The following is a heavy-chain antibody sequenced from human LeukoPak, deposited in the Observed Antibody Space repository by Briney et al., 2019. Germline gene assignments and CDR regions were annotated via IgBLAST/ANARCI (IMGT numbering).Heavy chain of an antibody. CDR2: ISGSGGST. J-gene: IGHJ4*02. CDR1: GFTISSYA. Sequence: GGSLRLSCAASGFTISSYAMSWVRQAPGKGLEWVSAISGSGGSTYYADSVKGRFTISRDNSKNTLYLQMNSLRAEDTAVYYCAKSIAARPLNFDYWGQGTLVTVSS. V-gene: IGHV3-23*01. D-gene: IGHD6-6*01. CDR3: AKSIAARPLNFDY.